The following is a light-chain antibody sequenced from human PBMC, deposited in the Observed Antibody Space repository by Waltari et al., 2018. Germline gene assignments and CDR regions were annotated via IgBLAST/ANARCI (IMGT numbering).Light chain of an antibody. Sequence: YVLTQPPSVSVDPGKTARLTCGGENIGSKSVNWYQQKPGQAPVLVMFYDSDRPSEIPERFSGSNSVNTATLTIGWVEAGDEADYHCQVWDDVTDSGVFGGGTKLTVL. CDR2: YDS. J-gene: IGLJ3*02. CDR1: NIGSKS. V-gene: IGLV3-21*04. CDR3: QVWDDVTDSGV.